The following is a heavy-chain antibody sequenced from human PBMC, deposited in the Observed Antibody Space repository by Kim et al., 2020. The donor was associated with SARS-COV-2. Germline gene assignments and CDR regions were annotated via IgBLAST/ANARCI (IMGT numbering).Heavy chain of an antibody. CDR2: ISGSGGST. J-gene: IGHJ6*02. CDR1: GFTFSSYA. D-gene: IGHD3-10*01. V-gene: IGHV3-23*01. Sequence: GGSLRLSCAASGFTFSSYAMSWVRQAPGKGLEWVSAISGSGGSTYYADSVKGRFTISRDNSKNTLYLQMNSLRAEDTAVYYCAKGGQWFGDGYYGMDVWGQGTTVTVSS. CDR3: AKGGQWFGDGYYGMDV.